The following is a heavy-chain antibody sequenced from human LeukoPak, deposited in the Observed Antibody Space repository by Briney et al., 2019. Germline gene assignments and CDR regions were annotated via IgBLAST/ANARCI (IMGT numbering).Heavy chain of an antibody. V-gene: IGHV4-39*01. D-gene: IGHD6-19*01. CDR3: ARHGLWQWLAHFDY. CDR2: IYYSGST. Sequence: SETLSLTCTVSGGSISSSSYYWGWIRQPPGKGLKWIGSIYYSGSTYYNPSLKSRVTISVDTSKNQFSLKLSSVTAADTAVYYCARHGLWQWLAHFDYWGQGTLVTVSS. CDR1: GGSISSSSYY. J-gene: IGHJ4*02.